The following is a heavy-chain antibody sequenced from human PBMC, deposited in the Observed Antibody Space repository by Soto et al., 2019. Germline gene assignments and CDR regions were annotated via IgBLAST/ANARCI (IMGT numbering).Heavy chain of an antibody. V-gene: IGHV4-59*01. CDR2: IYYSGST. D-gene: IGHD1-1*01. J-gene: IGHJ4*02. CDR3: ARLATRYYFDY. Sequence: PSETLSLTCTVSCGSISSDYWSWIRQPPGKGLEWIGYIYYSGSTNYNPSPKGRVTISVDTSKNQFSLKMSSVTAADTAVYYCARLATRYYFDYWGQGTLVTVSS. CDR1: CGSISSDY.